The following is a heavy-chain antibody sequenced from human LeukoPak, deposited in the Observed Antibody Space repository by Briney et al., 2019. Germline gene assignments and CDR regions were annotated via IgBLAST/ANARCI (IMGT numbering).Heavy chain of an antibody. J-gene: IGHJ4*02. CDR1: GFTVSSNY. CDR2: IYSGGGT. D-gene: IGHD1-26*01. Sequence: GGPLPLSCAASGFTVSSNYMSWVRQAPGKGLQCFLVIYSGGGTYYADSVKGRFTISRDNSKNTLYLQMNNVRPEDTGMYYCARDPTYYYFGYWGQGTLVTVSS. V-gene: IGHV3-66*02. CDR3: ARDPTYYYFGY.